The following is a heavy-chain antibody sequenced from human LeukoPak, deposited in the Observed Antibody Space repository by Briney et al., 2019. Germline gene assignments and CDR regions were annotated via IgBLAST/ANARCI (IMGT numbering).Heavy chain of an antibody. CDR3: AREPGDDAFDI. CDR1: GGSISSYY. CDR2: IYYSGST. V-gene: IGHV4-59*01. J-gene: IGHJ3*02. Sequence: SETLSLTCTVSGGSISSYYWSWIRQPPGKGLEWIGYIYYSGSTNYNPSLKSRVTISVDTSKNQFSLKLSSVTAADTAVYSCAREPGDDAFDIWGQGTMVTVSS.